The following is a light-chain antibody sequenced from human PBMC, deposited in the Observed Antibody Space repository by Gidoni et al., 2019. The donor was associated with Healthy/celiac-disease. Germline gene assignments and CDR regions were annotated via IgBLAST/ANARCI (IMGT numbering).Light chain of an antibody. CDR1: QSISSY. Sequence: DIQMTQSPSSLSASVGDRVTITCRASQSISSYLNWYQQKPGKAPKLLIYAASSLQSGVPSRFSGSGSGTDFTLTISSLQPEDFATYYCQQSSSTPRTFGQGTQVEIK. CDR2: AAS. CDR3: QQSSSTPRT. V-gene: IGKV1-39*01. J-gene: IGKJ1*01.